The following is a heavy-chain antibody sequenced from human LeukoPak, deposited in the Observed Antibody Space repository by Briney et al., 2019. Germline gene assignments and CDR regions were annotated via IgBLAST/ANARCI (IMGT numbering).Heavy chain of an antibody. J-gene: IGHJ4*02. CDR3: AKDGAWLRFDD. CDR2: ISPGGGPT. V-gene: IGHV3-23*01. CDR1: GFPFSSHG. D-gene: IGHD5-12*01. Sequence: GGSLRLSCAGSGFPFSSHGMYWVRQAAGKGLEWVSGISPGGGPTYYADSVKGRFTISRDDSKNTLYLQMRNLRAEDTAVYYCAKDGAWLRFDDWGQG.